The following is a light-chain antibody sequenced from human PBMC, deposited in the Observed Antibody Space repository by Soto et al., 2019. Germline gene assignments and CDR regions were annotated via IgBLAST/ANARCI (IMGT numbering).Light chain of an antibody. CDR1: QGISNY. CDR2: AAS. CDR3: QNYNSAPWT. V-gene: IGKV1-27*01. Sequence: DIPMTQSPSSLSASVGDRVTITCRASQGISNYLAWYQQKPGKVPKVLIYAASTFQSGVPSRFSGSGSGTEFTLTISSLQPEDVATYYCQNYNSAPWTFGQGTKVEIK. J-gene: IGKJ1*01.